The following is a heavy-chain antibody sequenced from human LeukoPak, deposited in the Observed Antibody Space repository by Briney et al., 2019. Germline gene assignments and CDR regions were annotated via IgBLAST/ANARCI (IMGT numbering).Heavy chain of an antibody. CDR3: ASGKRRYYDSSGYYYGGYFDY. CDR1: GGSISSSSYY. D-gene: IGHD3-22*01. CDR2: IYYSGST. J-gene: IGHJ4*02. V-gene: IGHV4-39*01. Sequence: SETLSLTCTVSGGSISSSSYYWGWIRQPPGKGLEWIGSIYYSGSTYYNPSLKSRVTISVDTSKNQFSLKLSSVTAAVTAVYYCASGKRRYYDSSGYYYGGYFDYWGQGTLVTVSS.